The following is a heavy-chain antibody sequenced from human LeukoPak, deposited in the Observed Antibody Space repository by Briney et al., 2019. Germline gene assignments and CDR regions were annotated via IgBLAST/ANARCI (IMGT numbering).Heavy chain of an antibody. Sequence: ASVKVSCKASGYTFSSSDINWVRQATGQGVECMGWMNPNSGNTGYAQKFQGRVTMTRNTSISTAYMELSSLRSEDTAVYYCARGVASSSWYNYYYYYMDVWGKGTTVTVSS. CDR3: ARGVASSSWYNYYYYYMDV. CDR1: GYTFSSSD. CDR2: MNPNSGNT. D-gene: IGHD6-13*01. V-gene: IGHV1-8*01. J-gene: IGHJ6*03.